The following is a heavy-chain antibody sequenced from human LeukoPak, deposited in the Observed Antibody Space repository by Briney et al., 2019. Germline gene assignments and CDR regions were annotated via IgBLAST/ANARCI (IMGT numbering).Heavy chain of an antibody. CDR2: IKQDGSEK. V-gene: IGHV3-7*01. Sequence: PGGSLRLSCAAFGFTFSSYWMSWVRQAPGKGLEWVANIKQDGSEKYYVDSVKGRFTISRDNAKNSLYLQMNSLRAEDTAVYYCARDGPNIVLMVYALYYYYYGMDVWGQGTTVTVSS. CDR1: GFTFSSYW. D-gene: IGHD2-8*01. J-gene: IGHJ6*02. CDR3: ARDGPNIVLMVYALYYYYYGMDV.